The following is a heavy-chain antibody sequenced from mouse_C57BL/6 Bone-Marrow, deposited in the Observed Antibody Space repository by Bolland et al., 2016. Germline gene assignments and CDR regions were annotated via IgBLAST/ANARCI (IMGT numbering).Heavy chain of an antibody. CDR3: VRLPAFDY. Sequence: RIRSKSNNYATYYADSVKDRFTISRDDSESMLYLQMNNLKTEDTAMYYCVRLPAFDYWGQGTS. J-gene: IGHJ4*01. CDR2: IRSKSNNYAT. V-gene: IGHV10-1*01.